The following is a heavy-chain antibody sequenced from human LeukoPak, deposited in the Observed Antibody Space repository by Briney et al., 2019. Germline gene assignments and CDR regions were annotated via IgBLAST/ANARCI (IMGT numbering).Heavy chain of an antibody. CDR2: IYYSGST. CDR3: ARGITMVRGVIEPYYFDY. CDR1: GGSISSGGYY. Sequence: SETLSLTCTVSGGSISSGGYYWSWIRQHPGKGLEWLGYIYYSGSTYYNPSLKSRVTISVDTSKNQFSLKLSSVTAADTAVYYCARGITMVRGVIEPYYFDYWGQGTLVTVSS. J-gene: IGHJ4*02. V-gene: IGHV4-31*03. D-gene: IGHD3-10*01.